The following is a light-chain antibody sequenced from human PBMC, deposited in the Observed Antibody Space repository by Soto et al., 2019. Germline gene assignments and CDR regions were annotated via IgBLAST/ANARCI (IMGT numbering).Light chain of an antibody. CDR2: GNT. CDR1: SSNIGAGYY. J-gene: IGLJ2*01. V-gene: IGLV1-40*01. CDR3: QSYDSSLSGSV. Sequence: QSVLTQPPSASGAPGQRVTISCTGSSSNIGAGYYVHWYQQLPGTAPKLLIYGNTNRPSGVPDRFPGSKSGTSASLAITGLQAEDEADYYCQSYDSSLSGSVFGGGTKLTVL.